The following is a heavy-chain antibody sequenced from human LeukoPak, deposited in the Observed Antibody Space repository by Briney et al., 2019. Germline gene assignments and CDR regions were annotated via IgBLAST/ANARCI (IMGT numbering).Heavy chain of an antibody. CDR2: IYTSGST. CDR1: GGSISSGSYY. J-gene: IGHJ3*02. V-gene: IGHV4-61*02. Sequence: SETLSLTCTVSGGSISSGSYYWSWIRQPAGKGLEWIGRIYTSGSTNYNPSLKSRVTISVDTSKNQFSLKLSSVTAADTAVYYCARDPTWIQLWHDAFDIWGQGTMVTVSS. D-gene: IGHD5-18*01. CDR3: ARDPTWIQLWHDAFDI.